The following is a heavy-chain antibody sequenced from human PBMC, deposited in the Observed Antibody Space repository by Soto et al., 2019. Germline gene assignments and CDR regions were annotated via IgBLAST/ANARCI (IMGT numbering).Heavy chain of an antibody. CDR1: GGSISSSNW. D-gene: IGHD3-22*01. CDR2: IYHSGST. Sequence: QVQLQESGPGLVKPSGTLSLTCAVSGGSISSSNWWSWVRQPPGKGLEGIGEIYHSGSTNYHPSLNSRVTISVDKSKNQSSLKLSSVTAADTAVYYCARQEVLAYYYSRGVFDYWGQGTLVTVSS. V-gene: IGHV4-4*02. CDR3: ARQEVLAYYYSRGVFDY. J-gene: IGHJ4*02.